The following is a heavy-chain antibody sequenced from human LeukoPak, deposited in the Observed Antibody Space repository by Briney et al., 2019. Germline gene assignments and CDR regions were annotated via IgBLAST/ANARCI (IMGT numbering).Heavy chain of an antibody. CDR3: ARVVAGGGGNYYYYYMDV. D-gene: IGHD6-19*01. CDR2: IYHSGST. V-gene: IGHV4-38-2*02. J-gene: IGHJ6*03. CDR1: GYSISSGYY. Sequence: SETLSLTCTVSGYSISSGYYWGWIRQPPGKGLEWIGSIYHSGSTYYNPSLKSRVTISVDTSKNQFSLKLSSVTAADTAAYYCARVVAGGGGNYYYYYMDVWGKGTTVTVSS.